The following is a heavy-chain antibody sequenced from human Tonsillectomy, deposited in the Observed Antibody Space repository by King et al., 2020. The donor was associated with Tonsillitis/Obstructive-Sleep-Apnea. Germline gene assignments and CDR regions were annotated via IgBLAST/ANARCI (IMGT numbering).Heavy chain of an antibody. Sequence: LQLQESGPGLVKPSETLSLTCTVSGGSISSYYWSWIRQPPGKGLEWVGYIYYSGSTNYNPSLKSRVTISVDTSKNQFTLKLSSVTDADTAVYYCARVLAVEGHYFYYYGMDVWGQGTTVTVSS. CDR2: IYYSGST. CDR1: GGSISSYY. J-gene: IGHJ6*02. D-gene: IGHD6-19*01. V-gene: IGHV4-59*01. CDR3: ARVLAVEGHYFYYYGMDV.